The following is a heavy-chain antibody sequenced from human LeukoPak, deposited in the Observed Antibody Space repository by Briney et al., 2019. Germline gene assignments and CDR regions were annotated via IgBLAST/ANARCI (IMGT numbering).Heavy chain of an antibody. J-gene: IGHJ6*03. CDR1: GFDFSSNS. V-gene: IGHV3-21*01. CDR2: ISGSSNYI. Sequence: GGSLRLSCAASGFDFSSNSMTWVRQAPGQGLEWVSSISGSSNYIDYADSVKGRFTISRDNAKNSLYLQVNSLRVDDTAVYYCARDRPDHCITTSCPQYMDVWGKGTTVTVSS. D-gene: IGHD2-2*01. CDR3: ARDRPDHCITTSCPQYMDV.